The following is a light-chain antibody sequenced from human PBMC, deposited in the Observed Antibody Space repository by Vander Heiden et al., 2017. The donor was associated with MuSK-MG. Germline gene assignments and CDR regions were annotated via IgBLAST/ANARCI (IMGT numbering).Light chain of an antibody. CDR1: NSNIGAGYD. Sequence: QSVLTQPPSVSGAPGQRVTISCAGSNSNIGAGYDVHWYQQLPGTAPKLLIYGNYNRPSGVPDRFFASKSGTSASLAISGLQADDEADYYCQSFDNGLSGVVFGGGTKLTVL. CDR2: GNY. J-gene: IGLJ2*01. V-gene: IGLV1-40*01. CDR3: QSFDNGLSGVV.